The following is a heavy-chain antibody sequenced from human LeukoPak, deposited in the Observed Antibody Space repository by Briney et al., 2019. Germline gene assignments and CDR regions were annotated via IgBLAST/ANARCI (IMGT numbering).Heavy chain of an antibody. Sequence: SETLSLTCTVSDGSISSYYWSWIRQPPGKGLEWIGYIYNSGSTNYNPSLKSRVTISVDTSKDQVSLKLSSVTAADTAVYYCAREGSSGWYAFDIWGQGTLVTASS. CDR1: DGSISSYY. V-gene: IGHV4-59*01. CDR2: IYNSGST. D-gene: IGHD6-19*01. CDR3: AREGSSGWYAFDI. J-gene: IGHJ3*02.